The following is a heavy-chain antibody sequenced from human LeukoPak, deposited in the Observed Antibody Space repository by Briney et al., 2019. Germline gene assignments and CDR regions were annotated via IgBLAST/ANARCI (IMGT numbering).Heavy chain of an antibody. D-gene: IGHD6-6*01. Sequence: SVKFSCKASGGTFSSYAISCVRQAPGQGLEWMGGIIPIFGTANYAQKFQGRVTITTDESTSTAYMELSSLRSEDTAVYYCARMYSSSAGDYFDYWGQGTLVTVSS. CDR1: GGTFSSYA. V-gene: IGHV1-69*05. CDR2: IIPIFGTA. CDR3: ARMYSSSAGDYFDY. J-gene: IGHJ4*02.